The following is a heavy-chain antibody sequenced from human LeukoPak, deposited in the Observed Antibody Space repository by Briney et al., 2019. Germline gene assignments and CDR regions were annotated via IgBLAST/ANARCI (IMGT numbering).Heavy chain of an antibody. CDR1: GFTFSSYA. D-gene: IGHD5-24*01. Sequence: GRSLRLSCAASGFTFSSYAMHWVRQAPGKGLEWVAVISYDGSNKYYADSVKGRFTISRDNSKNTLYLQMNSLRAEDTAVYYCARGDGSLYWGQGTLVTVSS. J-gene: IGHJ4*02. CDR2: ISYDGSNK. V-gene: IGHV3-30-3*01. CDR3: ARGDGSLY.